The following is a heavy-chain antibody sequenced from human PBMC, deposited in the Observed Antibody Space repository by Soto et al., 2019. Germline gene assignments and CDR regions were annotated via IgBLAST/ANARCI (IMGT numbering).Heavy chain of an antibody. V-gene: IGHV3-66*01. CDR3: ARGQYCSGGSCYPDAFDI. CDR2: IYSGGST. Sequence: GGSLRLSCAASGFTVSSNYMSWVRQAPGKGLEWVSVIYSGGSTYYADSVKGRFTISRDNSKNTLYLQMNSLRAEDTAVYYCARGQYCSGGSCYPDAFDIWGQGTMVTVSS. CDR1: GFTVSSNY. D-gene: IGHD2-15*01. J-gene: IGHJ3*02.